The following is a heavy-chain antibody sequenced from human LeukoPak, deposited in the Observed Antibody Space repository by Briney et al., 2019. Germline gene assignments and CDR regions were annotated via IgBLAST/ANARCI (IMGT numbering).Heavy chain of an antibody. CDR2: ISYSGST. D-gene: IGHD6-6*01. J-gene: IGHJ3*02. Sequence: SETLSLTCTVSGGSISSYYWSWIRQSPGKGLECIGYISYSGSTNYNPSLKSRVTISVDTSKNQFSLKLSSVTAADTAVYYCARWGTYSSSWLGTFDIWGQGTTVTVSS. CDR3: ARWGTYSSSWLGTFDI. V-gene: IGHV4-59*08. CDR1: GGSISSYY.